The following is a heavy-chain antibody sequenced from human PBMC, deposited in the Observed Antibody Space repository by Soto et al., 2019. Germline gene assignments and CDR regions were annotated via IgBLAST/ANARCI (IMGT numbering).Heavy chain of an antibody. CDR3: ARHIAAAGTFFEY. D-gene: IGHD6-13*01. CDR1: GGSISSYY. CDR2: IYYSGST. Sequence: PSETLSLTCAVSGGSISSYYWSWIRQPPGKGLEWIGYIYYSGSTNYNPSLKSRVTISVDTSKNQFSLKLSSVTAADTAVYYCARHIAAAGTFFEYWGQGTLVTVSS. J-gene: IGHJ4*02. V-gene: IGHV4-59*08.